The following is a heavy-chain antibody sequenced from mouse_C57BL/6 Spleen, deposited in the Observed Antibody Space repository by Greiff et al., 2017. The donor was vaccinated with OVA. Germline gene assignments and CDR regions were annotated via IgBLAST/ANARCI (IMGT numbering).Heavy chain of an antibody. Sequence: VQLQQPGAELVKPGASVKLSCKASGYTFTSYWMQWVKQRPGQGLEWIGEIDPSDSYTNYNQKFKGKATLTVDTSSSTAYMQLSSLTSEDSAVYDCARGDQGLGYYFDDWGKGTTLTVSS. J-gene: IGHJ2*01. CDR1: GYTFTSYW. D-gene: IGHD4-1*01. CDR2: IDPSDSYT. V-gene: IGHV1-50*01. CDR3: ARGDQGLGYYFDD.